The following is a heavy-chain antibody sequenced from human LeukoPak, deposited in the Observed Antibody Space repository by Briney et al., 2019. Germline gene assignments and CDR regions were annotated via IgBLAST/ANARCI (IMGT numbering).Heavy chain of an antibody. Sequence: PGGSLRLSCAASGFTFSSAWMSWVRQAPGKGLEWVGRIKSKTDGGTTDYAAPMKGRFTISRDDSKDTLYLQMNSLKTEDTAVYYCTTYLRWELPGGDSWGQGTLVTVSS. CDR2: IKSKTDGGTT. V-gene: IGHV3-15*01. D-gene: IGHD1-26*01. CDR1: GFTFSSAW. J-gene: IGHJ4*02. CDR3: TTYLRWELPGGDS.